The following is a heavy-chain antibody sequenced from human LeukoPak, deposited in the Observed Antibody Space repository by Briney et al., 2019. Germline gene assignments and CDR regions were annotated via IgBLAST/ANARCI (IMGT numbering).Heavy chain of an antibody. CDR3: AKDKEYSGFGPILSGYYYGMDV. Sequence: GGSLRLSCAASGFTFDDYAMHWVRQAPGKGLEWVSLISWDGGSTYYADSVRGRFTISRDNSRHTLYLQMNSLGAEDTALYYCAKDKEYSGFGPILSGYYYGMDVWGKGTTVTVSS. V-gene: IGHV3-43D*04. CDR2: ISWDGGST. CDR1: GFTFDDYA. J-gene: IGHJ6*04. D-gene: IGHD5-12*01.